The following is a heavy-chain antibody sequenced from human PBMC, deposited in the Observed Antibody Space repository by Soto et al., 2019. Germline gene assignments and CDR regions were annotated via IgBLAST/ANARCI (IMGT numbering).Heavy chain of an antibody. J-gene: IGHJ2*01. CDR1: GGTFSSYA. Sequence: QVQLVQSGAEVKKPGSSVKVSCKASGGTFSSYAISWGRQAPGQGLEGMGGIIPIFGTANYARKLQGRVTLTAADSTSTAYMELSSVRSEDAAVYYCARSSVVVTAMRYCYFDLWGRGTLVTVSS. D-gene: IGHD2-21*02. V-gene: IGHV1-69*01. CDR3: ARSSVVVTAMRYCYFDL. CDR2: IIPIFGTA.